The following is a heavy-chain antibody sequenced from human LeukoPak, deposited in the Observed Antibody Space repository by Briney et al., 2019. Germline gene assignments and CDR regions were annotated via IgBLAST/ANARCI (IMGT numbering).Heavy chain of an antibody. CDR1: GGTFSSYA. D-gene: IGHD5-12*01. CDR2: IIPIFGTA. CDR3: ASNIVATIWRRYYFDY. V-gene: IGHV1-69*05. Sequence: SVKVSCKASGGTFSSYAISWVRQAPGQGLGLMGGIIPIFGTANYAQKFQGRVTITTDESTSTAYMELSSLRSEDTAVYYCASNIVATIWRRYYFDYWGQGTLVTVSS. J-gene: IGHJ4*02.